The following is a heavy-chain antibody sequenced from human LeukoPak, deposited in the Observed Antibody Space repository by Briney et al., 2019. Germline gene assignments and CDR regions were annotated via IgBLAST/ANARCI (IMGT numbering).Heavy chain of an antibody. CDR2: ISYDGSIK. J-gene: IGHJ4*02. V-gene: IGHV3-30-3*01. CDR3: ARDFSERYSLDY. Sequence: PGRSLRLSCAASGFTFRSYAMHWVRQAPGRGLEWVSFISYDGSIKYYADSVKGRFTISRDNSKNTVYLQMNSLRAEDTAVYYCARDFSERYSLDYWGQGTLVTVSS. CDR1: GFTFRSYA. D-gene: IGHD5-24*01.